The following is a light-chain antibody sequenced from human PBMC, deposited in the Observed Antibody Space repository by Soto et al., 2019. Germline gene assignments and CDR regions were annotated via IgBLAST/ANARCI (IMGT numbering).Light chain of an antibody. Sequence: EFVLTQSPGTLSLSPGERATLSCRASQSVSSSYLAWYQQKPGQAPRLLIYGASSRATGIPDRFSGSGSGTDFTLTISRLEPEEFAVYYCQQYGSSPFTFGPGNKVDIK. CDR3: QQYGSSPFT. V-gene: IGKV3-20*01. CDR2: GAS. J-gene: IGKJ3*01. CDR1: QSVSSSY.